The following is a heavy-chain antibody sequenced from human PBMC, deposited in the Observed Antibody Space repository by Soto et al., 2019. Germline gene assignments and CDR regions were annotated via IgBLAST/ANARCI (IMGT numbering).Heavy chain of an antibody. CDR1: GGTFSSYT. V-gene: IGHV1-69*04. J-gene: IGHJ3*02. D-gene: IGHD2-21*01. CDR2: IIPILGIA. Sequence: QVQLVHSGAEVKKPGSSVKVSCKASGGTFSSYTISWVRQAPGQGLEWMGRIIPILGIANYAQKCQGRVTITADKSTSTAYMELSSLRSEDTAVYYCARELQAYCGGDCYSLAFDIWGQGTMVTVSS. CDR3: ARELQAYCGGDCYSLAFDI.